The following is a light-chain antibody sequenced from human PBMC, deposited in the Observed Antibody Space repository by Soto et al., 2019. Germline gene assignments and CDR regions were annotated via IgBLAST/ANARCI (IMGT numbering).Light chain of an antibody. Sequence: IVMTQSPATLSVSPGEIATLSCSASQSISSYLAWYQQKPGQAPRLLIYGASTRATDIPARFSGDGSGTEFTLTINSLQSEDVAVYYCHQYNDWPRGTFGQGTKVDIK. V-gene: IGKV3-15*01. CDR1: QSISSY. J-gene: IGKJ1*01. CDR2: GAS. CDR3: HQYNDWPRGT.